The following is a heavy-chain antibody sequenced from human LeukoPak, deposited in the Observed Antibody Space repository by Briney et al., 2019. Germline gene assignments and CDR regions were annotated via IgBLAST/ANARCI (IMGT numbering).Heavy chain of an antibody. CDR3: ARGNGNVGGRLDP. J-gene: IGHJ5*02. D-gene: IGHD4-23*01. V-gene: IGHV3-66*01. Sequence: GGSLRLSCVASGFSVSGIHMNWVRQAPGKDLEWASGLYSGGATYYADSMGGRSTISRDHSKNTLYLQMTNLRVDDTAIYYCARGNGNVGGRLDPWGQGTRVTVSS. CDR2: LYSGGAT. CDR1: GFSVSGIH.